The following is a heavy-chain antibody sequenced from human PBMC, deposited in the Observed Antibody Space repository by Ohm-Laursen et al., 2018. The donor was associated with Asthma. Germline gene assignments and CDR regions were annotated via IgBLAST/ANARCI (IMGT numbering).Heavy chain of an antibody. D-gene: IGHD5-24*01. V-gene: IGHV3-21*01. J-gene: IGHJ4*02. CDR1: GFTFSSYS. CDR3: ARGSLEGLQ. Sequence: SLRLSCSASGFTFSSYSMNWVRQAPGKGLEWVSSISSGSIYIYYADSVKGRFTISRDDTQNTLYLQMNSLRADDTAVYYCARGSLEGLQWGQGTLVTVSS. CDR2: ISSGSIYI.